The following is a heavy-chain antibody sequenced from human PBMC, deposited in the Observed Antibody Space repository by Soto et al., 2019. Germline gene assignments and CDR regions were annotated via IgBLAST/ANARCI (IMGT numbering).Heavy chain of an antibody. D-gene: IGHD1-26*01. CDR2: IIPIFGTA. CDR1: GGTFSSYA. CDR3: ASRVGSYFWWFDP. V-gene: IGHV1-69*13. Sequence: SVKVSCKASGGTFSSYAISWVRQAPGQGLEWMGGIIPIFGTANYAQKFQGRVTITADESTSTAYMELSSLRSEDTAVYYCASRVGSYFWWFDPWGQGTLVTVSS. J-gene: IGHJ5*02.